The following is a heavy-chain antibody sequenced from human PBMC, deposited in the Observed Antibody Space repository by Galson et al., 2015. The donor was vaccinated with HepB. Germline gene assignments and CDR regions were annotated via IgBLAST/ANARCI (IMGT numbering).Heavy chain of an antibody. CDR3: ARDYYGSGSYYRDEYFDY. CDR2: ISYDGSNK. Sequence: SLRLSCAASGFTFSSYAMHWVRQAPGKGLEWVAVISYDGSNKYYADSVKGRFTISRDNSKNTLYLQMNSLRAEDTAVYYCARDYYGSGSYYRDEYFDYWGQGTLVTVSS. D-gene: IGHD3-10*01. CDR1: GFTFSSYA. J-gene: IGHJ4*02. V-gene: IGHV3-30-3*01.